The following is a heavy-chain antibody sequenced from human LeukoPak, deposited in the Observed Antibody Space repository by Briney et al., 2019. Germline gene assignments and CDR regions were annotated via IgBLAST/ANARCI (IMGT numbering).Heavy chain of an antibody. D-gene: IGHD2-8*01. V-gene: IGHV3-23*01. CDR1: GFTFSSYG. Sequence: GGSLRLSCAASGFTFSSYGMSWVRQAPGKGLEWVSIISGSGGSTYYADSVKGRFTISRDNSKNALYLQMNSLRAEDTAVYYCAKHSSCMLCPGRFDPWGQGTLVTVSS. CDR2: ISGSGGST. CDR3: AKHSSCMLCPGRFDP. J-gene: IGHJ5*02.